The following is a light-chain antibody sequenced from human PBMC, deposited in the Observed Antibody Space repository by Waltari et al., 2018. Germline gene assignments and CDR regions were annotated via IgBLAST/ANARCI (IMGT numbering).Light chain of an antibody. CDR1: QSVSSS. CDR2: GAS. CDR3: LQRSNWPYS. V-gene: IGKV3-15*01. Sequence: EIVMTQSPATLSLSPGERATLSCRASQSVSSSLAWYQRKPGQAPRLLIYGASSRATGIPDRCSGSGSGTDFTLTISSLEPEDVAVYYCLQRSNWPYSFGQGTKVEIK. J-gene: IGKJ2*03.